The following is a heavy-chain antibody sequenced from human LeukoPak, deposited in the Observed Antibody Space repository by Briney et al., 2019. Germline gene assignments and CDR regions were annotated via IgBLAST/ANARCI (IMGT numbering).Heavy chain of an antibody. D-gene: IGHD6-19*01. CDR2: IYSSGSA. J-gene: IGHJ5*02. CDR1: GGSIINNY. V-gene: IGHV4-4*07. CDR3: ARDVRYASGWSTPES. Sequence: SETLSLTCTVSGGSIINNYWSWIRQPAGKGLEWIGRIYSSGSANYSPSLKSRVSMSIDTSNNHFSLNLTSLTAADTALYFCARDVRYASGWSTPESWGQGTLVTVSS.